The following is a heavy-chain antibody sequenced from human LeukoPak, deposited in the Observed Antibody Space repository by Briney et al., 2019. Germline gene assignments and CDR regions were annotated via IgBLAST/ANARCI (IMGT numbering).Heavy chain of an antibody. J-gene: IGHJ4*02. CDR2: INHSGST. V-gene: IGHV4-34*01. Sequence: PSETLSLTCAVYGGSFSGYYWSWIRQPPGKGLEWIGEINHSGSTNYNPSLKSRVTISVDTSKNQFSLKLSSVTAADTAVYYCAGMNYYDSSGRDYWGQGTLVTVSS. CDR3: AGMNYYDSSGRDY. D-gene: IGHD3-22*01. CDR1: GGSFSGYY.